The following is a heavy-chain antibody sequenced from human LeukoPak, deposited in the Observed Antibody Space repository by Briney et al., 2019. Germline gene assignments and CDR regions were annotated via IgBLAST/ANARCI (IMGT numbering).Heavy chain of an antibody. CDR1: GFTFSSYW. V-gene: IGHV3-7*01. CDR2: IKQDGSEE. Sequence: GGSLRLSCAASGFTFSSYWMSWVRQAPGKGLEWVANIKQDGSEEYYVDSVKGRFTISRDNAKNSLYLQMNSLRAEDTAVYYCAKGITIFGVVTPIMDYWGQGTLVTVSS. J-gene: IGHJ4*02. D-gene: IGHD3-3*01. CDR3: AKGITIFGVVTPIMDY.